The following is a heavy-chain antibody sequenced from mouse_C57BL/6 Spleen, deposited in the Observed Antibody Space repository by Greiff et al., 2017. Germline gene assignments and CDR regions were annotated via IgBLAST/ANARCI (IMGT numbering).Heavy chain of an antibody. Sequence: EVQGVESGGGLVKPGGSLKLSCAASGFTFSSYAMSWVRQTPEKRLEWVATISDGGSYTYYPDNVKGRFTISRDNAKNNLYLQMSHLKSEDTAMYYCARDRLRFDDWGQGTTLTVSS. CDR2: ISDGGSYT. V-gene: IGHV5-4*01. CDR1: GFTFSSYA. CDR3: ARDRLRFDD. J-gene: IGHJ2*01. D-gene: IGHD1-2*01.